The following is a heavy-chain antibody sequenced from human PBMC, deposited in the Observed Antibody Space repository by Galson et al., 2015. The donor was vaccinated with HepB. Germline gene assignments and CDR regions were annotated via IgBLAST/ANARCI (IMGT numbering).Heavy chain of an antibody. D-gene: IGHD4-23*01. CDR2: INHSGST. Sequence: ETLSLTCAVYGGSFSGYYWSWIRQPPGKGLEWIGEINHSGSTNYNPSLKSRVTISVDTSKNQFSLKLSSVAAADTAVYYCASGSRRVVTRQGFFDYWGQGTLVTVSS. CDR3: ASGSRRVVTRQGFFDY. V-gene: IGHV4-34*01. CDR1: GGSFSGYY. J-gene: IGHJ4*02.